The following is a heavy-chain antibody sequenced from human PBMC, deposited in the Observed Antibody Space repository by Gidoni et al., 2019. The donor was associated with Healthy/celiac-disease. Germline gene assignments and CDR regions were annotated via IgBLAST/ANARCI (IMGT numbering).Heavy chain of an antibody. V-gene: IGHV1-46*01. CDR3: ARGRGDGGYCSSTSCYDAHNYFDY. CDR2: INPSGGST. D-gene: IGHD2-2*01. Sequence: QVQLVQSGAEVKKPGASVKVSCKESGYTFTSYYMHRVRQAPGQVLEWMGIINPSGGSTSDGQKFQGRVTMTRDTSTSTVYMELSSLRSEDTAVYYCARGRGDGGYCSSTSCYDAHNYFDYWGQGTLVTVSS. J-gene: IGHJ4*02. CDR1: GYTFTSYY.